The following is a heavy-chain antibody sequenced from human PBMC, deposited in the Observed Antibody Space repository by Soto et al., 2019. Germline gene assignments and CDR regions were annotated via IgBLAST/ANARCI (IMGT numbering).Heavy chain of an antibody. V-gene: IGHV1-8*01. D-gene: IGHD6-19*01. CDR1: GYTFTSYD. CDR3: ARGRIIVAGGFDP. Sequence: QVQLVQSGAEVKKPGASVKVSCKASGYTFTSYDIIWVRQATGQGLEWMGWMNPSTGNTDSAEKFQGRRTMTRNPSISTVYMKLSSLSFEDTAVFYCARGRIIVAGGFDPWGQGTLVTVSS. J-gene: IGHJ5*02. CDR2: MNPSTGNT.